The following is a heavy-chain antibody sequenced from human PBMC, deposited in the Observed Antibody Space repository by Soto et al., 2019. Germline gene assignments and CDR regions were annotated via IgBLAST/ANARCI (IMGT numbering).Heavy chain of an antibody. CDR1: GGSVSADEW. J-gene: IGHJ5*02. Sequence: QVQLQESGPGLVKPSETLSLTCAVSGGSVSADEWWSWVRQTPERGLEWIGEIYQSGITSYNPSVKSRVTLTLDKPKNQFSLKLSSVTAADMAVYYCAKGSTWRVDPWGQGTLVTVSS. CDR3: AKGSTWRVDP. V-gene: IGHV4-4*02. CDR2: IYQSGIT. D-gene: IGHD3-3*01.